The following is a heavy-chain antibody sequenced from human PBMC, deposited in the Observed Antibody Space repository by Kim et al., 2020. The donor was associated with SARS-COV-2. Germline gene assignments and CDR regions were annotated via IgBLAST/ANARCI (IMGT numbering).Heavy chain of an antibody. CDR1: GGSFSGYY. V-gene: IGHV4-34*01. CDR3: ARGPAYRYYFDY. Sequence: SETLSLTCAVYGGSFSGYYWSWIRQPPGKGLEWIGEINHSGSTNYNPSLKSRVTISVDTSKNQFSLKLSSVTAADTAVYYCARGPAYRYYFDYWGQGTLV. CDR2: INHSGST. J-gene: IGHJ4*02.